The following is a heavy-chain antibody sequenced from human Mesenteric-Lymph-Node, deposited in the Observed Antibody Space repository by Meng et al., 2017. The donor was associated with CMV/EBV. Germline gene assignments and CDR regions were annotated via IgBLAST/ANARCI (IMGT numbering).Heavy chain of an antibody. CDR3: ARVEYDFWSGYQKDYYGMDV. V-gene: IGHV3-7*01. D-gene: IGHD3-3*01. CDR2: IKQDGSEK. CDR1: GFTFSSHW. J-gene: IGHJ6*02. Sequence: GESLKISCVASGFTFSSHWMAWVRQAPGKGLEWVANIKQDGSEKYYVDSVKGRFTISRDNAKNTLYLQMNSLRAEDTAVYYCARVEYDFWSGYQKDYYGMDVWGQGTTVTVSS.